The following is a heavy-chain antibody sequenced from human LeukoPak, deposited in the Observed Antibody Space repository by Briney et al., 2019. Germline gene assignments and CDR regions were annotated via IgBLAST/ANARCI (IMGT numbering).Heavy chain of an antibody. CDR2: FDPEDGET. CDR3: AAGWVCSGGSCYYYFDY. CDR1: GYXLTELS. D-gene: IGHD2-15*01. V-gene: IGHV1-24*01. J-gene: IGHJ4*02. Sequence: GASVKVSCKVSGYXLTELSIHWVRQAPGKGLEWMGGFDPEDGETIYAQKFQGRVTMTEDTSTDTAYMELSSLRSEDTAVYYCAAGWVCSGGSCYYYFDYWGQGTLVTVSS.